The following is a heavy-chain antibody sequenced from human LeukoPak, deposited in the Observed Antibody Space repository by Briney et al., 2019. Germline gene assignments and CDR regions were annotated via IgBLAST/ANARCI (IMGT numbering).Heavy chain of an antibody. CDR3: ATPRPAAMSGYYYYGMDV. J-gene: IGHJ6*04. CDR2: FDPEDGET. CDR1: GYTLTELS. D-gene: IGHD2-2*01. Sequence: ASVKVSCKVPGYTLTELSMHWVRQAPGKGLEWMGGFDPEDGETIYAQKFQGRVTMTEDTSTDTAYMELSSLRSEDTAVYYCATPRPAAMSGYYYYGMDVWGKGTTVTVSS. V-gene: IGHV1-24*01.